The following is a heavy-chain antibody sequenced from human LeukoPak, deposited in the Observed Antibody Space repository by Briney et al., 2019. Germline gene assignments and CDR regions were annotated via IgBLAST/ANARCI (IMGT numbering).Heavy chain of an antibody. V-gene: IGHV4-4*02. J-gene: IGHJ3*02. CDR3: AREGVLLWFGELFRTAFDI. Sequence: SGTLSLTCAVSGGSISSSNWWSWVRQPPGKGLEWIGEIYHSGSTNYDPSLKSRATISVDKSKNQFSLKLSSVPAADTAVYYCAREGVLLWFGELFRTAFDIWGQGTMVTVSS. CDR2: IYHSGST. D-gene: IGHD3-10*01. CDR1: GGSISSSNW.